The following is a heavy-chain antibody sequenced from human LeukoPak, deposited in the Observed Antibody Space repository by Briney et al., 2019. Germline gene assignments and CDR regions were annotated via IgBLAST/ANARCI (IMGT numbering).Heavy chain of an antibody. D-gene: IGHD3-3*01. CDR3: ARAKFLEWSLFDY. V-gene: IGHV4-34*01. J-gene: IGHJ4*02. CDR1: GGSFSGYY. Sequence: PSETLSLTCAVYGGSFSGYYWSWIRQPPGKGLEWIGEINHSGSTYYNPSLKSRVTISVDTSKNQFSLKLSSVTAADTAVYYCARAKFLEWSLFDYWGQGTLVTVSS. CDR2: INHSGST.